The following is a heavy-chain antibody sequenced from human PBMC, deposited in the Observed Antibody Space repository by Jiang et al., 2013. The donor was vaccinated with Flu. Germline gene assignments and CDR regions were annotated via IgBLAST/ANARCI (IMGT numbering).Heavy chain of an antibody. V-gene: IGHV2-70*12. J-gene: IGHJ4*02. CDR1: GFSLNTRGMC. D-gene: IGHD5-12*01. CDR3: AHSGAGVGATIDFDY. CDR2: IDWDDDK. Sequence: KPTQTLTLTCTFSGFSLNTRGMCVSWIRQPPGKALEWLALIDWDDDKYYNTYLRTRLTITKDTSKNQVVLTMTNMDPVDTATYYCAHSGAGVGATIDFDYWGQGTLVTVSS.